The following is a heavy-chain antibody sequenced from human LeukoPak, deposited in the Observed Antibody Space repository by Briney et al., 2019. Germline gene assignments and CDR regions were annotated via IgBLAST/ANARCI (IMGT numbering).Heavy chain of an antibody. Sequence: GGSLRLSCAASGFTVTDNYMNWVRQSSGKGLEWVSVIYGGGDTNYADSVKGRFIISRDTSKNTVYLQMNSLRAEDTAVYYCAKDAGIAAADTLVWNYGMDVWGQGTTVTVSS. CDR2: IYGGGDT. D-gene: IGHD6-25*01. J-gene: IGHJ6*02. V-gene: IGHV3-53*01. CDR1: GFTVTDNY. CDR3: AKDAGIAAADTLVWNYGMDV.